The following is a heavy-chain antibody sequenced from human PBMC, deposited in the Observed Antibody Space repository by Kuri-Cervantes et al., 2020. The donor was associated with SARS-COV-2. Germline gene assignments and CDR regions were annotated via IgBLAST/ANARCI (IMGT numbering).Heavy chain of an antibody. Sequence: SETLSLTCAVYGGSFSSYYWSWIRQPPGKGLEWIGEINHSGSTNYNPSLKSRVTISVDTSKSQFSLKLSSVTAADTAVYYCARKPGITGTTGVDYWGQGTLVTVSS. V-gene: IGHV4-34*01. D-gene: IGHD1-20*01. CDR2: INHSGST. CDR3: ARKPGITGTTGVDY. CDR1: GGSFSSYY. J-gene: IGHJ4*02.